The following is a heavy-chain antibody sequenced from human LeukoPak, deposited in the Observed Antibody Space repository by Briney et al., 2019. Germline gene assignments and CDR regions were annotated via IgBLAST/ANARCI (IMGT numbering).Heavy chain of an antibody. J-gene: IGHJ4*02. CDR2: IYYSGST. D-gene: IGHD4-11*01. V-gene: IGHV4-59*08. CDR3: ARHSVTKMIDY. CDR1: GGSISSYY. Sequence: PSETLSLTCTVSGGSISSYYWSWIRQPPGKGLEWIGYIYYSGSTNYNPSLKSRVTISVDTSKNQFSLKLSSVTAADTAVYYCARHSVTKMIDYWGQGTLVTVSS.